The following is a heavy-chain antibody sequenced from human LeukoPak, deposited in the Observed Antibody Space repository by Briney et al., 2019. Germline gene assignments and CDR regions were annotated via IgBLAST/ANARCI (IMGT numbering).Heavy chain of an antibody. CDR2: ISSGAGTT. CDR1: GFTFSSYA. CDR3: AKDLEQSYSGWSASYDA. Sequence: PGGSLRLSCAASGFTFSSYAMSWVRQVPGKRLEWVSAISSGAGTTGYAGSVKGRFTISRVNSKSTIYLQMNSLRVEDTAVYYCAKDLEQSYSGWSASYDAWGQGTLVTVSS. D-gene: IGHD6-19*01. V-gene: IGHV3-23*01. J-gene: IGHJ5*02.